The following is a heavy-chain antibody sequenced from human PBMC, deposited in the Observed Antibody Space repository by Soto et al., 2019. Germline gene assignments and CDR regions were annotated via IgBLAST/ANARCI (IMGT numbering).Heavy chain of an antibody. CDR1: GGSFSGYY. D-gene: IGHD2-15*01. J-gene: IGHJ6*02. CDR2: INHSGST. CDR3: ARDGMVVAGDYYGMDV. Sequence: SETLSLTCAVYGGSFSGYYWSWIRQPPGKGLEWIGEINHSGSTNYNPSLKSRVTISVDTSKNQFSLKLSSVTAADTAVYYCARDGMVVAGDYYGMDVWGQGTTVTVS. V-gene: IGHV4-34*01.